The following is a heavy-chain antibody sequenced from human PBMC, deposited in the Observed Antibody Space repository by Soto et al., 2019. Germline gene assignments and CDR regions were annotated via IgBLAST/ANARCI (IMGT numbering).Heavy chain of an antibody. CDR2: IKQDGSEK. Sequence: PVGSLRLSCAASGFTFSSYWMSWVRQAPGKGLEWVANIKQDGSEKYYVDSVKGRFTISRDNAKNSLYLQMNSLRAEDTAVYYCARDSRFLEWFDHYYFDYWGQGTLVTVSS. CDR3: ARDSRFLEWFDHYYFDY. D-gene: IGHD3-3*01. CDR1: GFTFSSYW. V-gene: IGHV3-7*01. J-gene: IGHJ4*02.